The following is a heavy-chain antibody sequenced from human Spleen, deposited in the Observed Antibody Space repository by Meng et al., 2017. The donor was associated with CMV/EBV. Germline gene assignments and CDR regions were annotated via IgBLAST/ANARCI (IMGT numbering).Heavy chain of an antibody. CDR1: GFTFSSYD. D-gene: IGHD3-22*01. V-gene: IGHV3-13*01. J-gene: IGHJ6*02. CDR3: AKRGDSSGTYAMDV. Sequence: GESLKISCAASGFTFSSYDMHWVRQTTGKGLEWVSAIGTAGDTYYAGSVKGRFTISRDNSKNTLYLQMNSLRAEDTAVYYCAKRGDSSGTYAMDVWGQGTTVTVSS. CDR2: IGTAGDT.